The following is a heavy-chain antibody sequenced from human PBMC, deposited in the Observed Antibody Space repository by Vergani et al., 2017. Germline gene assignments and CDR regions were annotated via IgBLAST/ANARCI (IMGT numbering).Heavy chain of an antibody. CDR1: GGSISDYY. Sequence: QVQLQESGPGLVKPSETLSLTCTVSGGSISDYYWNWLRQPPGEGLEWIGYIYKSGSSTYNPSLKGRVTISADTSKNQFSLKLTSVTAADTALYYCARDRGYSTGCYSAFDIWGQGTMVTVSS. CDR3: ARDRGYSTGCYSAFDI. D-gene: IGHD6-19*01. CDR2: IYKSGSS. J-gene: IGHJ3*02. V-gene: IGHV4-59*01.